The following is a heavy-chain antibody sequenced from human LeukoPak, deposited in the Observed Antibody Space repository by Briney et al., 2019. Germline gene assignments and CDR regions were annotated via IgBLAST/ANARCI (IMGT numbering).Heavy chain of an antibody. CDR1: GYTFTGYY. CDR2: INPNSGGT. J-gene: IGHJ4*02. V-gene: IGHV1-2*02. D-gene: IGHD4-17*01. Sequence: ASVKVSCKASGYTFTGYYMHWVRQAPGQGLEWMGWINPNSGGTNYAQKFQGRVTMTRDTSISTAYMELSRLRSDDTAVYYCARFKVTTVTTGIDYWGQGTLVTVSS. CDR3: ARFKVTTVTTGIDY.